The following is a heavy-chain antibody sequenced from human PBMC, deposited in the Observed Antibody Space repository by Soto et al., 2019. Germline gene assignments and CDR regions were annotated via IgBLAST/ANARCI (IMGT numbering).Heavy chain of an antibody. CDR1: GYTFASYY. CDR3: ARVYCRGGSCYPVDY. Sequence: ASVKVSCKASGYTFASYYMHWVRQAPGQGLEWMGIINPSGGSTSYAQKFQGRVTMTRDTSTSTVYMELSSLRSEDTAVYYCARVYCRGGSCYPVDYRGQGTLVTVSS. D-gene: IGHD2-15*01. J-gene: IGHJ4*02. CDR2: INPSGGST. V-gene: IGHV1-46*03.